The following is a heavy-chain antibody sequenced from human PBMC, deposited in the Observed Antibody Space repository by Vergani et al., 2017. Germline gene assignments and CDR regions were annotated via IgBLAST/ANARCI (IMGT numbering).Heavy chain of an antibody. CDR2: ISSSESP. CDR3: ARPVGPSAIADGYHV. D-gene: IGHD3-10*01. J-gene: IGHJ3*01. Sequence: QLQLQESGPGLVKPSETLSLSCRVSGDSISRSHYYWGFIRQPPGKGLEWIGSISSSESPYYNPPLKSRLSFSVDTSKNLFSLRLKSVTATDTGMYYCARPVGPSAIADGYHVWGQGTMVTVS. CDR1: GDSISRSHYY. V-gene: IGHV4-39*02.